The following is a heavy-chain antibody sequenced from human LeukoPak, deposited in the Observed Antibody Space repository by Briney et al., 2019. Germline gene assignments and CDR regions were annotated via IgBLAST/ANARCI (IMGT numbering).Heavy chain of an antibody. CDR3: ARRTGPGFDY. CDR1: GFTFSNYG. CDR2: IYYSGST. D-gene: IGHD3-10*01. J-gene: IGHJ4*02. Sequence: PGGSLRLSCEASGFTFSNYGMSWIRQPPGKGLEWIGSIYYSGSTYYNPSLKSRVTISVDTSKNQFSLKLSSVTAADTAVYYCARRTGPGFDYWGQGTLVTVSS. V-gene: IGHV4-39*01.